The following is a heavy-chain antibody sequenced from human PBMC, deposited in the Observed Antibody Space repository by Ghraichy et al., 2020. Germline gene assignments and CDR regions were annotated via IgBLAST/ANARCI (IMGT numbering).Heavy chain of an antibody. CDR2: ISAYNGNT. J-gene: IGHJ6*02. Sequence: VKVSCKASGYTFTSYGISWVRQAPGQGLEWMGWISAYNGNTNYAQKLQGRVTMTTDTSTSTAYMELRSLRSDDTAVYYCARDLSGFTMVRGVIIEAYGMDVWGQGTTVTVSS. CDR1: GYTFTSYG. D-gene: IGHD3-10*01. V-gene: IGHV1-18*01. CDR3: ARDLSGFTMVRGVIIEAYGMDV.